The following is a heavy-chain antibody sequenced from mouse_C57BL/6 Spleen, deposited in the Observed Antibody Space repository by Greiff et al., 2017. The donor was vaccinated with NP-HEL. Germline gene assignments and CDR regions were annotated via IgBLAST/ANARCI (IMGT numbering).Heavy chain of an antibody. CDR2: IDPETGGT. CDR1: GYTFTDYE. V-gene: IGHV1-15*01. J-gene: IGHJ3*01. Sequence: VQLQQSGAELVRPGASVTLSCKASGYTFTDYEMHWVQQTPVHGLEWIGAIDPETGGTAYNQKFKGKAILTADKSSSTAYMELRSLTSEDSAGYDCTRSDGYAAWFAYWGQGTLVTVSA. D-gene: IGHD2-2*01. CDR3: TRSDGYAAWFAY.